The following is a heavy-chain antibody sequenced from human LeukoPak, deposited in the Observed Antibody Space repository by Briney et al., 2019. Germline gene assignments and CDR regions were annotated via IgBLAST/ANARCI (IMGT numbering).Heavy chain of an antibody. CDR1: GFIVSSNY. J-gene: IGHJ4*02. D-gene: IGHD6-19*01. V-gene: IGHV3-53*01. Sequence: GGSLLLSCAASGFIVSSNYMSWVRPAPGKGLEWVSVIYNGGNTYYADSVKGRFTISRDNSKNTLYLQMNSLRAEDTAVYYCARGLYSSGWADFDYWGQGTLVTVSS. CDR2: IYNGGNT. CDR3: ARGLYSSGWADFDY.